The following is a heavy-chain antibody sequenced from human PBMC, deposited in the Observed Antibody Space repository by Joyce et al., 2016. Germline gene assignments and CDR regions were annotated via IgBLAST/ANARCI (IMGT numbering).Heavy chain of an antibody. D-gene: IGHD2-8*01. CDR1: GFTFSSDS. Sequence: EVQLVESGGGLVKPGGSLRISCAASGFTFSSDSMSWVRQAPGKGLEWVSSLSSSSSYIKYTDSVKGRFTISRDNDKNSLYLQMNSLRVEDTAVYYCARSSYTNGIFDYWGQGTLVTVSS. V-gene: IGHV3-21*01. CDR3: ARSSYTNGIFDY. CDR2: LSSSSSYI. J-gene: IGHJ4*02.